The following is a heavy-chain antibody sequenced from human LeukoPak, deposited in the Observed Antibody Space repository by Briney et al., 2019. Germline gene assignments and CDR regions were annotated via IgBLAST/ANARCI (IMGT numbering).Heavy chain of an antibody. J-gene: IGHJ3*02. CDR2: INHSGST. V-gene: IGHV4-34*01. CDR1: GGSFSGYY. CDR3: ASAYDSSGYYDAFDI. D-gene: IGHD3-22*01. Sequence: SETLSLTCAVYGGSFSGYYWSWIRQPPGKGLEWIGEINHSGSTNYNPSLKSRVTISVDTSKNQFSLKLSFVTAADTAVYYCASAYDSSGYYDAFDIWGQGTMVTVSS.